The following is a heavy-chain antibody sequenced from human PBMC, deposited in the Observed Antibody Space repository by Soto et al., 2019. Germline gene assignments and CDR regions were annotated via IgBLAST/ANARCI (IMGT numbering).Heavy chain of an antibody. D-gene: IGHD3-16*01. CDR2: INHSGST. CDR1: GGSFSGYY. J-gene: IGHJ6*02. V-gene: IGHV4-34*01. CDR3: AFTIGDYYYCGMDV. Sequence: SETLSLTCAVYGGSFSGYYWSWIRQPPGKGLEWIGEINHSGSTNYNPSLKSRVTISVDTSKNQFSLKLSSVTAADTAVYYCAFTIGDYYYCGMDVWGQGTTVTVSS.